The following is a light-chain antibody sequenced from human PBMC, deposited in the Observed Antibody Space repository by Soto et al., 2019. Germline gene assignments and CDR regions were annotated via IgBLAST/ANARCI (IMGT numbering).Light chain of an antibody. CDR1: QSIGSW. J-gene: IGKJ4*01. CDR3: QQYDSYSLT. V-gene: IGKV1-5*01. Sequence: DIQMTQSPSTLPASVGDRVTITCRASQSIGSWLAWYQQKPGKAPKLLIYDASSLESGVPSRFSGSGSGTEFTLTISSLQPDDFASYYCQQYDSYSLTFGGGTKVDIK. CDR2: DAS.